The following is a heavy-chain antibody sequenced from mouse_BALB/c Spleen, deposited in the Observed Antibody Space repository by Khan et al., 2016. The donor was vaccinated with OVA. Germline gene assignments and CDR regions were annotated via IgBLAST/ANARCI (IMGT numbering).Heavy chain of an antibody. CDR1: GYTFTNYG. CDR2: INTYTGEP. J-gene: IGHJ1*01. CDR3: ARSASYWFFDV. V-gene: IGHV9-3-1*01. D-gene: IGHD6-1*01. Sequence: QSQLVQSGPELKKPGETVKISCKASGYTFTNYGMNWVKQAPGKGLKWMGWINTYTGEPTYADDFKGRFAFSLETSANTAYLQINNLKNEDTAMYFCARSASYWFFDVWGAGTTVTVSA.